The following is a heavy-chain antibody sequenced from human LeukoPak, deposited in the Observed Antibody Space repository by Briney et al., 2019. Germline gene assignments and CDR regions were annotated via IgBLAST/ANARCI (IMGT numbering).Heavy chain of an antibody. D-gene: IGHD2-15*01. V-gene: IGHV4-30-4*01. J-gene: IGHJ4*02. CDR1: GGSISRGDYY. CDR3: ARHLKRGGLYYFDY. Sequence: PSETLSLTCTVSGGSISRGDYYWSWIRQSPGRGLEWIGYIYDSGSTYYNPSLNSRVTISEDTSKNQFSLRLRSVTAADTAVYYCARHLKRGGLYYFDYWGQGTLVTVSS. CDR2: IYDSGST.